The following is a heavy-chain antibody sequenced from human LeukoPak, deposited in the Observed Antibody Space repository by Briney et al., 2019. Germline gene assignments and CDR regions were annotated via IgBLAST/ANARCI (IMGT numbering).Heavy chain of an antibody. CDR2: TYYRSKWYN. V-gene: IGHV6-1*01. Sequence: SQTLSLTCAISGDSVSSNSAAWNWIRQSPSRGLEWLGRTYYRSKWYNDYAVSVKSRITINPDTSKNQFSLQLNSVTPEDTAVYYCARDNGFWSGYYTARSHYYYYYYMDVWGKGTTVTVSS. CDR1: GDSVSSNSAA. D-gene: IGHD3-3*01. CDR3: ARDNGFWSGYYTARSHYYYYYYMDV. J-gene: IGHJ6*03.